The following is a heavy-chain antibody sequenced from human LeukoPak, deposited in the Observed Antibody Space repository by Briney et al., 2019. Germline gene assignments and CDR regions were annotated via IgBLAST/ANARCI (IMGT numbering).Heavy chain of an antibody. D-gene: IGHD3-3*01. Sequence: SETLSLTCAVYGGSFSGYYWTWVRQSPGKGLEWIGEIIHSGNTNYNPSLKSRVTISTDTSKSQFSLKLSSVTAADTAVCYCARATKGVVIVYYYYSMDVWGKGTTVTVSS. V-gene: IGHV4-34*12. CDR2: IIHSGNT. J-gene: IGHJ6*03. CDR1: GGSFSGYY. CDR3: ARATKGVVIVYYYYSMDV.